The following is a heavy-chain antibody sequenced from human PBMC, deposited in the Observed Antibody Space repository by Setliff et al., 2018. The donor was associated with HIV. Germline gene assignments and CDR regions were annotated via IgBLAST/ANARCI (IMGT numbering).Heavy chain of an antibody. V-gene: IGHV1-2*06. J-gene: IGHJ6*02. CDR3: AREIGDYYDSSGYYPPTDYYYGMDV. Sequence: GASVKVSCKTSGYTFTGYYMHCVRQAPGQGLEWMGQINPNSGGTNYAQKFQGRVTMTTDTSTSTAYMELRSLRSDDTAVYYCAREIGDYYDSSGYYPPTDYYYGMDVWGQGTTVTVSS. CDR1: GYTFTGYY. CDR2: INPNSGGT. D-gene: IGHD3-22*01.